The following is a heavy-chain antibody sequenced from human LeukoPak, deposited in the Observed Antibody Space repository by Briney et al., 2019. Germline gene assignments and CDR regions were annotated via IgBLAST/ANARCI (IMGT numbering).Heavy chain of an antibody. D-gene: IGHD6-13*01. CDR1: GFTFSSYA. J-gene: IGHJ4*02. V-gene: IGHV3-30-3*01. CDR2: ISYDGSNK. Sequence: GGSLRLSWAASGFTFSSYATHWVRQAPGKGLEWVAVISYDGSNKYYADSVKGRFTISRDNSKNTLYLQMNSLRAEDTAVYYCARDYIAAVDYWGQGTLVTVSS. CDR3: ARDYIAAVDY.